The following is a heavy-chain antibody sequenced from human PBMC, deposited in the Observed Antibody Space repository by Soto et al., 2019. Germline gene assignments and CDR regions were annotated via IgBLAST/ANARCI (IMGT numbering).Heavy chain of an antibody. Sequence: SETLSLTCTVSGGSISSYYWSWIRQPPGKGLEWIGYIYYSGSTNYNPSLKSRVTISVDTSKNQFSLKLSSVTAADTAVYYCARTRGGYYDILTGYYFDYWGQGTLVTVS. V-gene: IGHV4-59*01. CDR2: IYYSGST. D-gene: IGHD3-9*01. J-gene: IGHJ4*02. CDR1: GGSISSYY. CDR3: ARTRGGYYDILTGYYFDY.